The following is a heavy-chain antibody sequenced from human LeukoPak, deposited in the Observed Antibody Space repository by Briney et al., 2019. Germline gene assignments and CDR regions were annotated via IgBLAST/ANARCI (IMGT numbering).Heavy chain of an antibody. CDR1: GFTFTSSA. J-gene: IGHJ5*02. CDR2: IVVGSGNT. V-gene: IGHV1-58*02. Sequence: SVKVSRKASGFTFTSSAMQWVRQARGQRLEWIGWIVVGSGNTNYAQKFQERVTITRDMSTSTAYMELSSLRSEDTAVYYCAAGFRDYYDSSGYYYLSWFDPWGQRTLVTVSS. CDR3: AAGFRDYYDSSGYYYLSWFDP. D-gene: IGHD3-22*01.